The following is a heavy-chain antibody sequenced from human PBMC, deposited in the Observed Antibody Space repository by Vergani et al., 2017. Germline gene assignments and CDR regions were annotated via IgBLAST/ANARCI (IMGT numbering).Heavy chain of an antibody. CDR2: ISYDGSNK. V-gene: IGHV3-30-3*01. CDR1: GFTFSSYA. CDR3: ARDYRGFSGSDTMVDY. J-gene: IGHJ4*02. D-gene: IGHD1-26*01. Sequence: QVQLVESGGGVVQPGRSLRLPCAASGFTFSSYAMHWVRQAPGKGLEWVAVISYDGSNKYYADSVKGRFTISRDNSKNTLYLQMNSLRAEDTAVYYCARDYRGFSGSDTMVDYWGQGTLVTVSS.